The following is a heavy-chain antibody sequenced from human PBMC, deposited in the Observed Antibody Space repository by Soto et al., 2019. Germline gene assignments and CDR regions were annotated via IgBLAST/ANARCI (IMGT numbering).Heavy chain of an antibody. J-gene: IGHJ4*02. CDR2: ISSSSAYI. CDR3: ARDGLTFGGD. V-gene: IGHV3-21*06. Sequence: EVHLVEAGGGLVKPGESLTLSCAASGFTFGSCTLNWVRQAPGKGLEWVSSISSSSAYIYYAESVKGRFTISRDNARSTLYLQMNSLRLDDTAVYFCARDGLTFGGDWGQGTLVAVSS. CDR1: GFTFGSCT. D-gene: IGHD3-16*01.